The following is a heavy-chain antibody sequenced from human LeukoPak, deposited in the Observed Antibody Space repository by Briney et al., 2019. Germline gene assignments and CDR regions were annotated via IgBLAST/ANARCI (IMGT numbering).Heavy chain of an antibody. CDR1: GDSISAYY. CDR3: ARGGVSSEWFDP. D-gene: IGHD6-25*01. J-gene: IGHJ5*02. V-gene: IGHV4-59*01. Sequence: SETLSLTCTVSGDSISAYYWSWTRQTPGKGLEWIAFIHSSGTTNYNPSLKSRVSISVDTSNNQFSLSVNSVTAADTAVYYCARGGVSSEWFDPWGQGTLVTVSS. CDR2: IHSSGTT.